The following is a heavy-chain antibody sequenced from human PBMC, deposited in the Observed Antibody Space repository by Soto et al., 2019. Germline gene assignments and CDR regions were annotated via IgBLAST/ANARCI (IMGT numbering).Heavy chain of an antibody. J-gene: IGHJ3*02. CDR2: INAGNGNT. CDR1: GYTFTSYA. V-gene: IGHV1-3*01. Sequence: ASVKVSCKASGYTFTSYAMHWVRQAPGQRLEWMGWINAGNGNTKYSQKFQGRVTITRDTSASTAYMELSSLRSEDTAVYYCAGRSGWGEGAFDIWGQGTMVTVSS. CDR3: AGRSGWGEGAFDI. D-gene: IGHD6-19*01.